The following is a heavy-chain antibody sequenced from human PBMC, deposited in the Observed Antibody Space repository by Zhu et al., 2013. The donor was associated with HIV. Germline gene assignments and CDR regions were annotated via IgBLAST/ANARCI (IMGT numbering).Heavy chain of an antibody. CDR2: INPSGGST. CDR1: GYTFTSYY. Sequence: QVQLVQSGAEVRSLGLSEGFLQASGYTFTSYYMHWVRQAPGQGLEWMGIINPSGGSTSYAQKFQGRVTMTRDTSTSTVYMELSSLRSEDTAVYYCARGFGAVFGVVIPPYFDYWGQGTLVTVSS. J-gene: IGHJ4*02. V-gene: IGHV1-46*01. CDR3: ARGFGAVFGVVIPPYFDY. D-gene: IGHD3-3*01.